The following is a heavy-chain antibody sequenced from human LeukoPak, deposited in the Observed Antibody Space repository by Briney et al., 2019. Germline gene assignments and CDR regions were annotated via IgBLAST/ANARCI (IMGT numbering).Heavy chain of an antibody. CDR1: GGSITSDDYY. Sequence: SETLSLTCTVSGGSITSDDYYWTWIRQPPGKGLEWIGHISYSGITSYNPSLKSRVTMSVDTSRNQFSLRLTSVTAADTAVYYCARDAFGDYYDATGYWIFDYWGQGSLVTVSS. V-gene: IGHV4-30-4*01. J-gene: IGHJ4*02. D-gene: IGHD3-22*01. CDR2: ISYSGIT. CDR3: ARDAFGDYYDATGYWIFDY.